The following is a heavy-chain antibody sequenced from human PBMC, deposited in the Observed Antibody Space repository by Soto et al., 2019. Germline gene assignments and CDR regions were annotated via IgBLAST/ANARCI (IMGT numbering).Heavy chain of an antibody. J-gene: IGHJ4*02. V-gene: IGHV1-3*05. CDR3: ARGSGYYYWDDY. D-gene: IGHD3-22*01. CDR1: GYTFTSYA. CDR2: INAGNGNT. Sequence: QVQLVQSGAEEKKPGASVKVSCKASGYTFTSYAMHWVRQAPGQRLEWMGWINAGNGNTKYSQKFHGRVTITRDTSASTAYIELSSLNSEDTAVYYCARGSGYYYWDDYWGQGTLVTVSS.